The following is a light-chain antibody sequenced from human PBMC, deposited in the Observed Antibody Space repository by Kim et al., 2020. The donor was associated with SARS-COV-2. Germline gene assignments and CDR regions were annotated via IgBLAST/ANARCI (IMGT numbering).Light chain of an antibody. CDR3: QQYNTWPRT. Sequence: EIVMTQSPATLSVFPGERVTLSCRASQSVSNNLAWYQQKPGQPPRLLMYGASTRATGIPARFSGSGSGTEFTVIISSLQSEDFAVYYCQQYNTWPRTFGQGTKVDIK. CDR1: QSVSNN. V-gene: IGKV3-15*01. CDR2: GAS. J-gene: IGKJ1*01.